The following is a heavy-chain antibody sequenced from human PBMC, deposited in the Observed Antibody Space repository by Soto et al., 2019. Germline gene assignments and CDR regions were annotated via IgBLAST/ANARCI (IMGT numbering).Heavy chain of an antibody. D-gene: IGHD6-13*01. CDR2: ISGSGGST. CDR1: GFTFSSYA. CDR3: AKDIAVKQLVYTYYYYGMDV. V-gene: IGHV3-23*01. J-gene: IGHJ6*02. Sequence: GGSLRLSCAASGFTFSSYAMSWVRQAPGKGLEWVSAISGSGGSTYYADSVKGRFTISRDNSKNTLYLQMNSLRAEDTAVYYCAKDIAVKQLVYTYYYYGMDVWGQGTTVTVSS.